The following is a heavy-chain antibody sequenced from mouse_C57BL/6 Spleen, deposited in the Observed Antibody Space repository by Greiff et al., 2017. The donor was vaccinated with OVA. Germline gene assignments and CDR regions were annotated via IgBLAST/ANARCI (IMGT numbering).Heavy chain of an antibody. CDR1: GYTFTSYD. CDR3: ARFGDYWYFDV. J-gene: IGHJ1*03. V-gene: IGHV1-85*01. Sequence: QVQLKESGPELVKPGASVTLSCKASGYTFTSYDINWVKQRPGQGLEWIGWIYPRDGSTKYNEKFKGKATLTVDTSSSTAYMELHSLTSEDSAVYFCARFGDYWYFDVWGTRTTVTVSS. CDR2: IYPRDGST.